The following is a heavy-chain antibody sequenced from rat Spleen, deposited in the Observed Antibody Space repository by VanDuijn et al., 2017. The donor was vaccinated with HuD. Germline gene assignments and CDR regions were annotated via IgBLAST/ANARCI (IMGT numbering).Heavy chain of an antibody. CDR3: TTYSDYATSPFAY. D-gene: IGHD1-6*01. CDR2: ITNTGNTP. Sequence: EVQLVESGGGLVQPGRSLKLSCVASGFTFNNYWMTWIRQAPGKGLEWIASITNTGNTPYYSQSVKGRFTISRENAKNTLYLQMNSLRSDDTATYYCTTYSDYATSPFAYWGRGTLVTVSS. J-gene: IGHJ3*01. CDR1: GFTFNNYW. V-gene: IGHV5-31*01.